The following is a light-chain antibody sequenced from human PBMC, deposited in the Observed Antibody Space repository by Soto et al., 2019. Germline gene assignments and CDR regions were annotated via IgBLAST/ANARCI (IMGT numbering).Light chain of an antibody. J-gene: IGLJ1*01. CDR2: EVN. V-gene: IGLV2-8*01. CDR1: SSDVGGYHY. CDR3: STYAGSSDV. Sequence: QSVLTQPPSASGSPGQSVAISCTGTSSDVGGYHYVSWDKQHPGKAPKLMIYEVNNRPTGVPDRFSGSKSGNTASMTVAGLQAEDEADYYCSTYAGSSDVFGTGTKVTVL.